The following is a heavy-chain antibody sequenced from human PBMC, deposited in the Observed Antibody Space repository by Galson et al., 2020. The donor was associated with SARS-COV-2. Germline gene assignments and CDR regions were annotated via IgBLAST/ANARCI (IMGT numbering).Heavy chain of an antibody. CDR1: GFTFTRYA. CDR3: AKDQGNDYGDQIDY. J-gene: IGHJ4*02. CDR2: ISSSGVRT. V-gene: IGHV3-23*01. D-gene: IGHD4-17*01. Sequence: GESLKISCAASGFTFTRYAMTWVRQAPGKGLEWVSGISSSGVRTYYADSVRGRFTISRDYSKNTLYLQMNSLRAEDKAIYYCAKDQGNDYGDQIDYWGQGTLVTVSS.